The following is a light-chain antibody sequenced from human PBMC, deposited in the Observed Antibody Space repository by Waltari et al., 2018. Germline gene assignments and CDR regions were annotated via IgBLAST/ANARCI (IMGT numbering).Light chain of an antibody. CDR1: TPNIGQNY. J-gene: IGLJ3*02. V-gene: IGLV1-47*01. CDR3: ATWDDSLSGRV. Sequence: QSVLTQPPSASGTPGQTVSISCSGSTPNIGQNYVYWYQQFPGTAPRLLIYRNDRRPSGVHDRFSGSKSGTSASLAISGLRSEDEADYYCATWDDSLSGRVFGGGTELTVL. CDR2: RND.